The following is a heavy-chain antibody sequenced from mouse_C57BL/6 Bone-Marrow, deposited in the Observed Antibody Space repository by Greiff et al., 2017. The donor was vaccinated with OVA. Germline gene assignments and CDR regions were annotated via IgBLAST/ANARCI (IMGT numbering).Heavy chain of an antibody. CDR3: ARGYDYGSSSYAMDY. Sequence: VQLQQSGPGLVKPSQSLSLTCSVTGYSITSGYYWNWIRQFPGNKLEWMGYISYDGSNNYNPSLKNRISITRDTSKNQFFLKLNSVTTEDTAIYYCARGYDYGSSSYAMDYWGQGTSVTVSS. V-gene: IGHV3-6*01. D-gene: IGHD1-1*01. J-gene: IGHJ4*01. CDR1: GYSITSGYY. CDR2: ISYDGSN.